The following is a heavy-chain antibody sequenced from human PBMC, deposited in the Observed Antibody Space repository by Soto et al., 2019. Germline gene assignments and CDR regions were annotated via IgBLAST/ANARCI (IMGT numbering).Heavy chain of an antibody. Sequence: EVQLLESGGGLVQPGGSLRLSCAASGFTFSRNAISWVRQAPGKGLEWVSGISGSGGSTYYADSVKGRFTISRDSSKNMLYLQMNSPRAEDTAVYYCAKGDRRGGLDYWGQGTPVTVSS. CDR3: AKGDRRGGLDY. D-gene: IGHD3-10*01. J-gene: IGHJ4*02. CDR2: ISGSGGST. V-gene: IGHV3-23*01. CDR1: GFTFSRNA.